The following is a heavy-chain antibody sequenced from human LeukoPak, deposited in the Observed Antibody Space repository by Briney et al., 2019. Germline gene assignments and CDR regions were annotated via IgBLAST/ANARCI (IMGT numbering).Heavy chain of an antibody. CDR2: IWYDGSNK. CDR3: AGTSEATYYSLSSGHYLGAFDI. D-gene: IGHD3-22*01. Sequence: PGGSLRLSCAASGFAFSNYVMHWVRQTPGKGLEWVAVIWYDGSNKYYADSVKGRFTISRDNSKNTLYLQINSLRAEDTAVFYCAGTSEATYYSLSSGHYLGAFDIWGQGTMVTVSS. CDR1: GFAFSNYV. J-gene: IGHJ3*02. V-gene: IGHV3-33*01.